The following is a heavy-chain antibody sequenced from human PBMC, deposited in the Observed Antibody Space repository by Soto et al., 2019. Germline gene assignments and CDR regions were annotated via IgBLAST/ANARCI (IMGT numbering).Heavy chain of an antibody. J-gene: IGHJ2*01. D-gene: IGHD5-12*01. Sequence: QVQLQESGPGLVKPSGTLSLTCAVSGGSISSSSWWSWVRQPPGKGLGWIGEVYHSGSTNYNPSLKSRVTISVDKSKNQFSLKLSSVTAADTAVYYCARGVEMATIFANWYFDLWGRGTLVTVSS. CDR1: GGSISSSSW. CDR2: VYHSGST. CDR3: ARGVEMATIFANWYFDL. V-gene: IGHV4-4*02.